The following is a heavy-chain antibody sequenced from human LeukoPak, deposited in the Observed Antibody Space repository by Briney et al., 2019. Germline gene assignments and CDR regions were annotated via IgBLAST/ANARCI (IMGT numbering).Heavy chain of an antibody. V-gene: IGHV1-69*06. Sequence: SVKVSCKASGGTFSSYAISWVRQAPGQGLEWMGGIIPIFGTANYAQKFQGRVTITADTPASTAYMELSSLRSEDMAVYYCARVQQLVLFDYWGQGTLVTVSS. CDR1: GGTFSSYA. D-gene: IGHD6-13*01. J-gene: IGHJ4*02. CDR2: IIPIFGTA. CDR3: ARVQQLVLFDY.